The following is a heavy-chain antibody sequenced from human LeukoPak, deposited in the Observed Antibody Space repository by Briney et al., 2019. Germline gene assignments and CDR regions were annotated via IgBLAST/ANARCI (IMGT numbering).Heavy chain of an antibody. Sequence: SETLSLTCTVSGGSISSSSYYWSWIRQPPGKGLEWIGYIYYSGSTNYNPSLKSRVTISVDTSKNQFSLKLSSVTAADTAVYYCARHLRKVLLWFGAYFDYWGQGTLVTVSS. J-gene: IGHJ4*02. CDR1: GGSISSSSYY. CDR2: IYYSGST. D-gene: IGHD3-10*01. CDR3: ARHLRKVLLWFGAYFDY. V-gene: IGHV4-61*01.